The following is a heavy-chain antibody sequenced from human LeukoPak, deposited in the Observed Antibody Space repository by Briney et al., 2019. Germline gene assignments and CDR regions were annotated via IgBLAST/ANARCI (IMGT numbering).Heavy chain of an antibody. CDR3: ARVERQLWLRYPSYWFDP. J-gene: IGHJ5*02. CDR2: IYYSGST. D-gene: IGHD5-18*01. CDR1: GGSMSSYY. V-gene: IGHV4-59*01. Sequence: PSETLSLTCTVSGGSMSSYYWSWIRQPPGKGLEWIGYIYYSGSTDYNPSLKSRVTISIDTSKNQFSLKLSSVIAADTAVYYCARVERQLWLRYPSYWFDPWGQGTLVTVSS.